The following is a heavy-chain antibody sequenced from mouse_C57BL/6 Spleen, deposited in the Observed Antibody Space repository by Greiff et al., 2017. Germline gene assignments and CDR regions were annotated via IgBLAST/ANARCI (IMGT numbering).Heavy chain of an antibody. J-gene: IGHJ3*01. D-gene: IGHD2-4*01. V-gene: IGHV1-15*01. CDR2: IDPETGGT. Sequence: QVQLQQSGAELVRPGASVTLSCKASGYTFTDYEMHWVKQTPVHGLEWIGAIDPETGGTAYNQKFKGKAILTADKSSSTAYMELRSLTSEDSAVXYGTRFLYDYDGFAYWGQGTLVTVSA. CDR3: TRFLYDYDGFAY. CDR1: GYTFTDYE.